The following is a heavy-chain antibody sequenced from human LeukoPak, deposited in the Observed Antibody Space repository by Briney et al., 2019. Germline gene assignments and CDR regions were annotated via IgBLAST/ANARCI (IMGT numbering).Heavy chain of an antibody. D-gene: IGHD6-13*01. CDR3: ARVDSSNWYDSRGYFDY. V-gene: IGHV4-59*01. CDR2: IYYTGST. Sequence: PSETLSLTCTVSGGSISSYYWSWIRQPPGKGLEWIGYIYYTGSTNYNPSLKSRVTISVDTSKNQFSLKLRSVTAADTAVYYCARVDSSNWYDSRGYFDYWGQGTVVTVSS. CDR1: GGSISSYY. J-gene: IGHJ4*01.